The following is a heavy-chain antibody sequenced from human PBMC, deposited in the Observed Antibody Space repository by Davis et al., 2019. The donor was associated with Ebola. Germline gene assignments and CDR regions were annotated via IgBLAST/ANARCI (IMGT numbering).Heavy chain of an antibody. D-gene: IGHD2-15*01. V-gene: IGHV3-33*01. CDR3: AREGYCSGGSCYFSDY. CDR2: IWYDGSKK. J-gene: IGHJ4*02. CDR1: GFTFSSYG. Sequence: PGGSLRLSCAASGFTFSSYGMHWVRQAPGKGLEWVAVIWYDGSKKYYADSVKGRFTISRDNSKNTLYLQMNSLRAEDTAVYYCAREGYCSGGSCYFSDYWGQGTLVTVSS.